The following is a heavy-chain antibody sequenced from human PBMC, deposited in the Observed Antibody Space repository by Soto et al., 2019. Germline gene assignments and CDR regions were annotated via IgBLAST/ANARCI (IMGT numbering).Heavy chain of an antibody. V-gene: IGHV4-39*01. CDR3: ARSDRQLVHYFDY. D-gene: IGHD6-13*01. CDR2: IFYSGST. CDR1: GGSISSSSYY. J-gene: IGHJ4*02. Sequence: SETLSLTCTVSGGSISSSSYYWGWIRQPPGKGLEWIGGIFYSGSTNYNPSLKSRVTISVDTSKNQFSLKLSSVTAADTAVYYCARSDRQLVHYFDYWGQGTLVTVSS.